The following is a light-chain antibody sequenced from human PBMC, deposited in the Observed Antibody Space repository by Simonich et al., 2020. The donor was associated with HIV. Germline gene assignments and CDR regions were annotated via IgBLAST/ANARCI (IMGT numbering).Light chain of an antibody. CDR3: QQANSFPLT. V-gene: IGKV1-12*01. J-gene: IGKJ4*01. CDR1: QVISSW. Sequence: DIQMTQSPSSVSASVGDRVTITCRASQVISSWLAWYNQKPGKAPKLLIYAASSLQSGVPSSVIGSGSGTDFTLTISSLQPEDFATYYCQQANSFPLTFGGGTKVEIK. CDR2: AAS.